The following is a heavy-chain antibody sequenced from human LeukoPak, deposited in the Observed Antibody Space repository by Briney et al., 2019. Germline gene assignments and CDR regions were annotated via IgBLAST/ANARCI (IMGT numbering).Heavy chain of an antibody. Sequence: SETLSLTCTVSGGSINSYYWSWIRQPPGKGLEWIGYIYYSGSTNYNPSLKSRVTISVDTSKNQFSLKLSSVTAADTAVYYCARDGNWGQGTLVTVSS. CDR2: IYYSGST. J-gene: IGHJ4*02. CDR3: ARDGN. V-gene: IGHV4-59*12. CDR1: GGSINSYY. D-gene: IGHD1-26*01.